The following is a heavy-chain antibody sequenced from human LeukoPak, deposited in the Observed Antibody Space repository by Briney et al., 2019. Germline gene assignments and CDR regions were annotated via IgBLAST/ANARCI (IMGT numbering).Heavy chain of an antibody. Sequence: PGGSLRLSCAASGFTFSSYAMSWVRRAPGKGLEWVSAISCICGSTYYADSVKGRFTISGEISKNTLYRQMNRRRAEDTAVYYCAKGGVLLWFGGNDYWGQGTLVTVSS. CDR2: ISCICGST. V-gene: IGHV3-23*01. D-gene: IGHD3-10*01. CDR1: GFTFSSYA. J-gene: IGHJ4*02. CDR3: AKGGVLLWFGGNDY.